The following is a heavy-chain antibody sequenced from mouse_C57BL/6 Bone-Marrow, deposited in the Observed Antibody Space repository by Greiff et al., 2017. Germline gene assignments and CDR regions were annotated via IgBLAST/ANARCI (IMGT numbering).Heavy chain of an antibody. J-gene: IGHJ3*01. D-gene: IGHD3-1*01. CDR1: GYTFTSYD. V-gene: IGHV1-85*01. Sequence: VKVVESGPELVKPGASVKLSCKASGYTFTSYDINWVKQRPGQGLEWIGWIYPRDGSTKYNEKFKGKATLTVDPSSRTAYMERHSLASEDSAVYFCARSGRGVGFAYWGQGTLVTVSA. CDR2: IYPRDGST. CDR3: ARSGRGVGFAY.